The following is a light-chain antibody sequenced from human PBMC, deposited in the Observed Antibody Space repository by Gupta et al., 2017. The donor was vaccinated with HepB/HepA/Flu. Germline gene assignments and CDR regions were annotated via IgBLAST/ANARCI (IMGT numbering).Light chain of an antibody. CDR2: QDS. V-gene: IGLV3-1*01. CDR1: ELGNKY. CDR3: QAWGSSTGV. J-gene: IGLJ1*01. Sequence: SHEVTQPPSVSVSPGQTAIITCSGDELGNKYVCWYQQKPGQSPVLVIYQDSKRPAGIPERFSASSSGNTATLTISGTQAMDEADYYCQAWGSSTGVFGTGTKVTVL.